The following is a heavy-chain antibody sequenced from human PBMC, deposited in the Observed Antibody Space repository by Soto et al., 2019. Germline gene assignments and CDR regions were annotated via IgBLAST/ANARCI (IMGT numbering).Heavy chain of an antibody. CDR1: GFTLTKYS. V-gene: IGHV3-48*02. CDR3: APDFIDDYGDYISGVDA. Sequence: GWSLRLSCAASGFTLTKYSMNWVRQAPGKGLEWVAYISSSSSSIYYADSVKGRFTISRDNPRSSLYLQMNSLRDDDTAVYFCAPDFIDDYGDYISGVDACGQGIPVT. CDR2: ISSSSSSI. J-gene: IGHJ5*02. D-gene: IGHD4-17*01.